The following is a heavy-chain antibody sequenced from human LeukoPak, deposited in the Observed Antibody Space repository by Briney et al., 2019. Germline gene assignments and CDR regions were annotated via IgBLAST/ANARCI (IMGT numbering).Heavy chain of an antibody. V-gene: IGHV3-7*01. CDR1: GFTFSGNW. Sequence: PGGSLTLSCEASGFTFSGNWMSWVRQAPGKGLEWVASINPDGSQKLYVDSVKGRFTISRDNTKSSLYLQMNSLGAEDTAMYYCAKLLGTATTYDSRGQGTRVTVSS. D-gene: IGHD5-24*01. CDR2: INPDGSQK. J-gene: IGHJ4*02. CDR3: AKLLGTATTYDS.